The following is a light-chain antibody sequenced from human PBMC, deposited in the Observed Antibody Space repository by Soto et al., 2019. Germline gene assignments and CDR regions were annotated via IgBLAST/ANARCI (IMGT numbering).Light chain of an antibody. Sequence: NFMLTQPHSVSESPGKTVTISCTRSSGSVACNYVQWYQQRPGSSPTTVIYEDNQRPSGVPARFSGSIASSSNSASLTVAALKYEDEADYYCQSFGSSNQVFGGGTKLTVL. CDR2: EDN. V-gene: IGLV6-57*01. CDR3: QSFGSSNQV. CDR1: SGSVACNY. J-gene: IGLJ3*02.